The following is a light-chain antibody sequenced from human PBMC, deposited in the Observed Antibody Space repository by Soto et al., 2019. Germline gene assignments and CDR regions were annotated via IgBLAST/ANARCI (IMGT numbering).Light chain of an antibody. CDR1: QTVSTH. Sequence: EVVMTQSPATLSVSPGDRVTFSCRASQTVSTHVAWYQQKPGQPPRLLIYGASTRATGVPARFSGGGSGTEFTLTINSLESADFAVYYCQQYNTWAPLTFGGGTKVEIK. CDR3: QQYNTWAPLT. CDR2: GAS. J-gene: IGKJ4*01. V-gene: IGKV3-15*01.